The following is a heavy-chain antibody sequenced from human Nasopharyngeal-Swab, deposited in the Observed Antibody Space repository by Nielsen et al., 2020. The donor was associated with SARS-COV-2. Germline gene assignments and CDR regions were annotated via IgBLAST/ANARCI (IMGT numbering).Heavy chain of an antibody. CDR2: IFYSGST. V-gene: IGHV4-59*01. CDR1: GGSISGYY. J-gene: IGHJ5*01. Sequence: SETLSLTCTVPGGSISGYYWSWIRQPPGKGLEWIGHIFYSGSTTYNPSLRSRVTISVDTPKNQFSLRLSSVTAADTAVYFCARRGNSYGGNWFDSWGLGSLVVVSS. D-gene: IGHD2/OR15-2a*01. CDR3: ARRGNSYGGNWFDS.